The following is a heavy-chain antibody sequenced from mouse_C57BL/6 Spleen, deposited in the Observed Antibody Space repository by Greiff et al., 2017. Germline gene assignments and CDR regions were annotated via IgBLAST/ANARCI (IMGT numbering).Heavy chain of an antibody. D-gene: IGHD1-1*01. Sequence: EVQLVESGGGLVKPGGSLKLSCAASGFTFSDYGMHWVRQAPEKGLEWVAYISSGSSTIYYADTVKGRFTISRDNAKTPLFLQMTGLRSGATAMSYCAGGYYYGRSYVRFAYWGQGTLVTVSA. V-gene: IGHV5-17*01. CDR2: ISSGSSTI. CDR1: GFTFSDYG. CDR3: AGGYYYGRSYVRFAY. J-gene: IGHJ3*01.